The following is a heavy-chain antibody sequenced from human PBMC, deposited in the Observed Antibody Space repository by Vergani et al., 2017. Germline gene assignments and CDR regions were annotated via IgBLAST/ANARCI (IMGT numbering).Heavy chain of an antibody. J-gene: IGHJ3*02. D-gene: IGHD3-22*01. V-gene: IGHV2-26*01. Sequence: QVTLKESGPVLVKPTETLTLTCTVSGFSLSNARMGVSWIRQPPGKALEWLAHIFSNDEKSYSTSLKSRLTISKDTSKSQVVLTMTNMDPVDTATYYCARIPPTSKYYYDSSGYSRGAFDIWGQGTMVTVSS. CDR1: GFSLSNARMG. CDR3: ARIPPTSKYYYDSSGYSRGAFDI. CDR2: IFSNDEK.